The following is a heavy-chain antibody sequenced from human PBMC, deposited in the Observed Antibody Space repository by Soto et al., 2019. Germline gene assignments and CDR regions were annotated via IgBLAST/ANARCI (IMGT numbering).Heavy chain of an antibody. J-gene: IGHJ5*02. D-gene: IGHD6-13*01. CDR1: GFTFSSYS. Sequence: GGSLRLSCAASGFTFSSYSMNWVRQAPGKGLEWVSYISSSSSTIYYADSVKGRFTISRDNAKNSLYLQMNSLRAEDTAVYYCARDASGIAAAGTNWFDPWGQGTLVTVSS. V-gene: IGHV3-48*01. CDR2: ISSSSSTI. CDR3: ARDASGIAAAGTNWFDP.